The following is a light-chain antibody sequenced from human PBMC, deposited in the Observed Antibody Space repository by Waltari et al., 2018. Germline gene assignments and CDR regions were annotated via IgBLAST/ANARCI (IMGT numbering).Light chain of an antibody. J-gene: IGKJ1*01. Sequence: IVMTQSPATLSVSPGEGATLSCKARQSLSSNLAWYQQKPGQLPRLLSYGASTRATGIPARFSGSGSGTEFTLTISSLQAEDFAVYYCQERGRTFGQGTKVEIK. CDR1: QSLSSN. V-gene: IGKV3-15*01. CDR3: QERGRT. CDR2: GAS.